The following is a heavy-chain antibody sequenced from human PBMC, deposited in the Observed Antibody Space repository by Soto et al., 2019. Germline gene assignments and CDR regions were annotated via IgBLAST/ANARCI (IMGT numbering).Heavy chain of an antibody. J-gene: IGHJ4*02. CDR3: AKDLGPPGYFDS. Sequence: GSLRLSCAASGFTFSSYAMSWVRQAPGKGLEWVSAISGSGGSTYYADSVKGRFTISRDNSKNTLYLQMNSLRAEHTAVYYCAKDLGPPGYFDSWGQGTLVPVSS. D-gene: IGHD7-27*01. V-gene: IGHV3-23*01. CDR2: ISGSGGST. CDR1: GFTFSSYA.